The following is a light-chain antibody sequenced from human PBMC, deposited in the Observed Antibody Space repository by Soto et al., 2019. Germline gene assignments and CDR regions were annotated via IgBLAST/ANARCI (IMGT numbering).Light chain of an antibody. CDR2: EVS. CDR3: SSYTSSSTLYV. V-gene: IGLV2-14*01. J-gene: IGLJ1*01. Sequence: QSVLTQPASVSGSPGQSITISCTGTSSDVGGYNYVSWYQQHPGKAPKLIIYEVSNRPSGVSNRFSGSKSVDTASLTISGLHAEDEADYYGSSYTSSSTLYVFGTGTKLTGL. CDR1: SSDVGGYNY.